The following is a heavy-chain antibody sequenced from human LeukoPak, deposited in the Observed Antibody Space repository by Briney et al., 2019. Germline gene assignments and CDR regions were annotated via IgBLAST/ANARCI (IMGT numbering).Heavy chain of an antibody. J-gene: IGHJ5*02. CDR1: GGTFSSYA. Sequence: SVKVSCKASGGTFSSYAISWVRQAPGQGLEWMGGIIPIFGTANYAQKFQGRVTITADESTSTAYMELSSLRSEDMAVYYCARGLYDFWSGRNWFDPWGQGTLVTVSS. CDR2: IIPIFGTA. CDR3: ARGLYDFWSGRNWFDP. V-gene: IGHV1-69*13. D-gene: IGHD3-3*01.